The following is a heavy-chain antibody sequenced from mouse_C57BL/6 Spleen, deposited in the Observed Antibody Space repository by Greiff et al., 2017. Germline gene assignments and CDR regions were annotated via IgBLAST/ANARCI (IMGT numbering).Heavy chain of an antibody. CDR2: ISDGGSYT. Sequence: EVNLVESGGGLVKPGGSLILSCAASGFTFSSYAMSWVRQTPEKRLEWVATISDGGSYTYYPDHVKGRFTISRDNAKNNLYLQMSHLKSEETAMYYCAREGSLAWFAYWGHWGLVTVFA. CDR1: GFTFSSYA. J-gene: IGHJ3*01. CDR3: AREGSLAWFAY. V-gene: IGHV5-4*01.